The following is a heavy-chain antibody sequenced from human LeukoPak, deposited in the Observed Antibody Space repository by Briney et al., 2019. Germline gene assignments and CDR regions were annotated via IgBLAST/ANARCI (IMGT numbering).Heavy chain of an antibody. Sequence: SETLSLTCAVYGGSFSSYYWSWIRQPPGKGLEWIGEINHSGSTNYNPSLKSRVTISVDTSKNQFSLKLSSVTAADTAVYYCARRTRWYPNWFDPWGQGTLVSVSS. D-gene: IGHD4-23*01. CDR3: ARRTRWYPNWFDP. J-gene: IGHJ5*02. V-gene: IGHV4-34*01. CDR2: INHSGST. CDR1: GGSFSSYY.